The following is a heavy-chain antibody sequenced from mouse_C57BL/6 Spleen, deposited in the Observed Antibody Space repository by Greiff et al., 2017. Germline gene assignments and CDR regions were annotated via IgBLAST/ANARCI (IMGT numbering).Heavy chain of an antibody. Sequence: QVQLKESGPELVKPGASVKISCKASGYSFTSYYIHWVKQRPGQGLEWIGWIYPGSGNTKYNEKFKGKATLTADTSSSTAYMQLSSLTSEDSAVYYCARDGDYYGSSYGFAYWGQGTLVTVSA. J-gene: IGHJ3*01. V-gene: IGHV1-66*01. CDR2: IYPGSGNT. CDR3: ARDGDYYGSSYGFAY. CDR1: GYSFTSYY. D-gene: IGHD1-1*01.